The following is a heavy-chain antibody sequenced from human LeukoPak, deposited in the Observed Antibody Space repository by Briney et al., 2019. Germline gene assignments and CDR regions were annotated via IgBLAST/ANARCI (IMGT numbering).Heavy chain of an antibody. J-gene: IGHJ4*02. Sequence: GGSLRLSCASSGFTFSDTWMSWVRQAPGKGLEWVARIKSNTEGGTPDYAAPVNGRFTISRDDSQNTLDLQMNSLTTEDTAVYYCAAPVPLKVDWLLLVGAFDYWGQGALVSVSS. D-gene: IGHD3-9*01. CDR3: AAPVPLKVDWLLLVGAFDY. CDR1: GFTFSDTW. CDR2: IKSNTEGGTP. V-gene: IGHV3-15*01.